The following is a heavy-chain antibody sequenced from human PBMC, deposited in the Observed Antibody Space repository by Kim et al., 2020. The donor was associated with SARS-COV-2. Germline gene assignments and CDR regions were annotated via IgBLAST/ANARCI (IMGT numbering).Heavy chain of an antibody. CDR1: KFTFSSYA. CDR3: AKSHDSGPRLGWGYFDD. Sequence: GGSLRLSCAASKFTFSSYAMTWVRQAPGKGLEWVSAISGSGGSTYYADSVKGRFTISRDNSKNTLYLQMNSLRADDTAVYYCAKSHDSGPRLGWGYFDDWGQGTLVTVSS. CDR2: ISGSGGST. V-gene: IGHV3-23*01. J-gene: IGHJ4*02. D-gene: IGHD6-19*01.